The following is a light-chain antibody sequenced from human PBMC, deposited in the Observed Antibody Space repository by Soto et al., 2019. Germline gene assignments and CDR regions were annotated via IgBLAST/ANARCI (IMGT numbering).Light chain of an antibody. Sequence: DIQMAQSPSSLSASVGDTVTITCRASHAISNYLAWYQQRPGKGPKLLIYAASALQSGVPSRFSGGGSGTDFTLTISSLQPEDVATYYCQKHDSAPYTFGQGTKLEIK. CDR3: QKHDSAPYT. V-gene: IGKV1-27*01. CDR1: HAISNY. J-gene: IGKJ2*01. CDR2: AAS.